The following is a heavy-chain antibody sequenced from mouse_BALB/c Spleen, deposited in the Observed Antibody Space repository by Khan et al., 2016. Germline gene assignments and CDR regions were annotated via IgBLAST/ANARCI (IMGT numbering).Heavy chain of an antibody. CDR3: ADALFVY. Sequence: QIQLVQSGAELARPGASVRLSCKASGYTSANYWMQWVKQRPGQGLEWIGSIYPGDGATRYSQKFKYKATLTADTSYSSAYMHLRSVASEDSAVYYCADALFVYWGQGTLVTVSA. CDR1: GYTSANYW. CDR2: IYPGDGAT. J-gene: IGHJ3*01. V-gene: IGHV1-87*01.